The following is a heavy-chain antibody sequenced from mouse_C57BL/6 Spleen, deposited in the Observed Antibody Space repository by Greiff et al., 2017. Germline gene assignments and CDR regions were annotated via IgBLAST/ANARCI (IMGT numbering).Heavy chain of an antibody. J-gene: IGHJ2*01. CDR1: GYTFTSYW. D-gene: IGHD2-4*01. CDR3: ARFEGLRRGHYFDY. CDR2: IYPSDSET. V-gene: IGHV1-61*01. Sequence: QVQLQQPGAELVRPGSSVKLSCKASGYTFTSYWMDWVKQRPGQGLEWIGNIYPSDSETHYNQKFKDKATLTVDKSSSTAYMQLSSLTSEDSAVYYCARFEGLRRGHYFDYWGQGTTRTVSS.